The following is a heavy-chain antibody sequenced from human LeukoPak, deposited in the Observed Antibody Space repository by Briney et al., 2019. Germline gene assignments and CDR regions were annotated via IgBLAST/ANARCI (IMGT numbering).Heavy chain of an antibody. CDR2: MNPNSGNA. V-gene: IGHV1-8*01. D-gene: IGHD4-17*01. J-gene: IGHJ3*02. CDR1: VYTFTSYD. Sequence: ASVKVSSMASVYTFTSYDINWVRQATGQGLEWMGWMNPNSGNAGYAQKFQGRVTMTRRTSISAAYMELSSLRSEDTAVYYCARNDYGDDGHDAFDIWGQGTMVTISS. CDR3: ARNDYGDDGHDAFDI.